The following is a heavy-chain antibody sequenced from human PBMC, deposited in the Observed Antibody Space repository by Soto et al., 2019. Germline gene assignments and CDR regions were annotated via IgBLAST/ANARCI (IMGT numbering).Heavy chain of an antibody. J-gene: IGHJ6*02. CDR3: ARIDSSSAEAAEYYYYGMDV. D-gene: IGHD6-6*01. CDR1: GFTVSSNY. V-gene: IGHV3-53*01. CDR2: IYSGGST. Sequence: GGSLRLSCAASGFTVSSNYMSWVRQAPGKGLEWVSVIYSGGSTYYADSVKGRFTISRDNSKNTLYLQMNSLRAEDTAVYYCARIDSSSAEAAEYYYYGMDVWGQGTTVTVSS.